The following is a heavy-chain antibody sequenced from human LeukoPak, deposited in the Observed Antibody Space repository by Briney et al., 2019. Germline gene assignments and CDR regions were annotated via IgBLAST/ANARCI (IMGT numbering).Heavy chain of an antibody. V-gene: IGHV3-74*01. J-gene: IGHJ4*02. CDR3: ARDDYGDYYFDY. Sequence: GGSLRLSCAVSGFTFNNYWMHWVRQAPGKGLVWVSRIDSDGSNTNYADSVKGRFTVSRDNAKNTLYLQMNSLRAEDTAVYYCARDDYGDYYFDYWGQGTLVTVSS. D-gene: IGHD4-17*01. CDR1: GFTFNNYW. CDR2: IDSDGSNT.